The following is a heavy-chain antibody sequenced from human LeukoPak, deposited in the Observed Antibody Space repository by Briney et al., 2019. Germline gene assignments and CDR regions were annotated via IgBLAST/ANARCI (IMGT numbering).Heavy chain of an antibody. CDR3: AREYDDFWSGYYFDY. D-gene: IGHD3-3*01. CDR1: GLTFSSYS. V-gene: IGHV3-21*01. Sequence: GGSLRLSCAASGLTFSSYSMNWVRQAPGKGLEWVSSISSSSSYIYYADSVKGRFTISRDNAKNSLYLQMNSLRAEDTAVYYCAREYDDFWSGYYFDYWGQGTLVTVSS. CDR2: ISSSSSYI. J-gene: IGHJ4*02.